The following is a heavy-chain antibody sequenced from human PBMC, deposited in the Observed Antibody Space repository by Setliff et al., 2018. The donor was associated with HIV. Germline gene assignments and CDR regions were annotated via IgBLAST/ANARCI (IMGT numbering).Heavy chain of an antibody. CDR1: GGSVGSGSYY. D-gene: IGHD4-17*01. J-gene: IGHJ4*02. V-gene: IGHV4-61*01. CDR2: SYYSGST. Sequence: SEPLSLTCSVSGGSVGSGSYYWSWIRQSPGKGLEWLGYSYYSGSTTYNPSLRSRVTISIDTSKNQFSLNLRSVTAADTAVYYRARDPPGYGDSKDYWGQGKLVTVSS. CDR3: ARDPPGYGDSKDY.